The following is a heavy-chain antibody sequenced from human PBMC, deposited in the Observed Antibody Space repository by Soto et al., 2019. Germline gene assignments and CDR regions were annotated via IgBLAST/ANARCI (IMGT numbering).Heavy chain of an antibody. D-gene: IGHD2-15*01. CDR3: ARLGDCSGGSCYSLSYYGMDV. Sequence: GESLKISCKGSGYSFTSYWIGWVRQMPGKGPEWMGIIYPGDSDTRYSPSFQGQVTISADKSISTAYLQWSSLKASDTAMYYCARLGDCSGGSCYSLSYYGMDVWGQGTTVTVSS. CDR2: IYPGDSDT. V-gene: IGHV5-51*01. J-gene: IGHJ6*02. CDR1: GYSFTSYW.